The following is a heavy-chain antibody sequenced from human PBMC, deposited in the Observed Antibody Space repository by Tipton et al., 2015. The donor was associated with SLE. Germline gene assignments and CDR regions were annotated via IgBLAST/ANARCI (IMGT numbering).Heavy chain of an antibody. CDR1: GGSISSHY. Sequence: TLSLTCTVSGGSISSHYWSWLRPPPGKGLAWIGFIYYSGSTNYNPPLKSRVTISVDTSKNQFSLKLSSVTAADTAVYYCARRGAYCSGGSCYSAPHFDYWGQGTLVTVSS. D-gene: IGHD2-15*01. CDR2: IYYSGST. CDR3: ARRGAYCSGGSCYSAPHFDY. J-gene: IGHJ4*02. V-gene: IGHV4-59*08.